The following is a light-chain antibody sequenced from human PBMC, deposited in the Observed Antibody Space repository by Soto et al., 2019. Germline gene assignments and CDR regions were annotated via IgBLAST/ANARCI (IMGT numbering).Light chain of an antibody. V-gene: IGKV2-30*02. CDR3: MQGTHWPIT. CDR1: LSLVHIYGLAY. CDR2: TFS. Sequence: DVVMTQCPLSVRVTXGQPASIGCRAKLSLVHIYGLAYFTWFLQRPGXSPSGXXYTFSNRDSGVPARFSGSGSGTAFALNISRGEAEDVGVYYCMQGTHWPITFGQGTRLEIK. J-gene: IGKJ5*01.